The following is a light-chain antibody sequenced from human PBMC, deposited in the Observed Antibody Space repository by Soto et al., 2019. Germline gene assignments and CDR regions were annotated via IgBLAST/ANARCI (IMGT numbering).Light chain of an antibody. J-gene: IGKJ1*01. CDR3: HQYGSSPSWT. CDR2: VAS. V-gene: IGKV3-20*01. Sequence: ETVLTPSPGTLSLSPGDRSTLSCRASQIVSSSYLACYQQKLGQAPRLLIYVASSRDTGIPDRFSGSGSGTDFTLTISRLEPEDCAVYYCHQYGSSPSWTFDQGTKVEIK. CDR1: QIVSSSY.